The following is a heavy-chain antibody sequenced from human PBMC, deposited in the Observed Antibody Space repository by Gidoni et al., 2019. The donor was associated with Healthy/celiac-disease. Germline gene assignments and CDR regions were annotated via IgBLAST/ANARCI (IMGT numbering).Heavy chain of an antibody. D-gene: IGHD3-10*01. CDR2: IIPIFGTA. CDR1: GGTFSSYA. Sequence: QVQLVQSGAEVKNPGSSVKVSCKASGGTFSSYAISWVRQAPGQGLEWMGGIIPIFGTANYAQKFQGRVTITADESTITAYMELSSLRSEDTAVYYCARAAWFGGTSPNYYYGMDVWGQGTTVTVSS. J-gene: IGHJ6*02. V-gene: IGHV1-69*01. CDR3: ARAAWFGGTSPNYYYGMDV.